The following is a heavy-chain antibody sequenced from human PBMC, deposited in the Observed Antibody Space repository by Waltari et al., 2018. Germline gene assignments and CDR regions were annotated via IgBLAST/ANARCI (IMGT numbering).Heavy chain of an antibody. D-gene: IGHD3-3*01. V-gene: IGHV1-46*01. CDR2: INPCGGST. CDR3: AREIPGRVADY. J-gene: IGHJ4*02. Sequence: QVQLVQSGAEVKKPGASVKVSCKASGYTFTSYYMHWVRQAPGQGLEWMGIINPCGGSTSYAQKFQGRVTMTRDTSTSTVYMELSSLRSEDTAVYYCAREIPGRVADYWGQETLVTVSS. CDR1: GYTFTSYY.